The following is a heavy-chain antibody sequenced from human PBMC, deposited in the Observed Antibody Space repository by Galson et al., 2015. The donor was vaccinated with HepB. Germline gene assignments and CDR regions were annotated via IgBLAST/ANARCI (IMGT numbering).Heavy chain of an antibody. CDR1: GFSFTRYA. CDR2: IASSGGNS. D-gene: IGHD2-15*01. CDR3: AKDGIMVANNPYHFHY. J-gene: IGHJ4*02. Sequence: SLRLSCAASGFSFTRYAMTWVRRAPGKGLEWVSSIASSGGNSYNTDSVKGRFTVPRDNSKNTLLLQLNSLRAEDTAMYFCAKDGIMVANNPYHFHYWGQGTLVTVSS. V-gene: IGHV3-23*01.